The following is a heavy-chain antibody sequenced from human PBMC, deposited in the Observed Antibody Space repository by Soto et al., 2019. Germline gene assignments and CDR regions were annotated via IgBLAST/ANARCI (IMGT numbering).Heavy chain of an antibody. CDR3: AAEKKRMSVAFDY. D-gene: IGHD6-19*01. CDR2: ISGNNGNT. Sequence: QVQLVQSGAEVKKPGASVKVSCKAYGYTFTSYGIGWVRQDPGQGLEWMGWISGNNGNTKYIEKHQGRLTMTTDTTTSTAYMELKSLRSDDTAVYYCAAEKKRMSVAFDYWGQGTLVAVSP. J-gene: IGHJ4*02. V-gene: IGHV1-18*01. CDR1: GYTFTSYG.